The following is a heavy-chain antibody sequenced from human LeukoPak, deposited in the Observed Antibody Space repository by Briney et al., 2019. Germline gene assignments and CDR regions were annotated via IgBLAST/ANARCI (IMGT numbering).Heavy chain of an antibody. V-gene: IGHV3-30*18. J-gene: IGHJ4*02. CDR1: GFTFSSYG. CDR3: AKEWNPGQYCSGGSCPPFDY. Sequence: GGSLRLSCAASGFTFSSYGMHWVRQAPGKGLEWVAVISYDGSNKYYADSVKGRFTISRDNSKNTLYLQMNSLRAEDTAVYYCAKEWNPGQYCSGGSCPPFDYWGQGTLVTVSS. CDR2: ISYDGSNK. D-gene: IGHD2-15*01.